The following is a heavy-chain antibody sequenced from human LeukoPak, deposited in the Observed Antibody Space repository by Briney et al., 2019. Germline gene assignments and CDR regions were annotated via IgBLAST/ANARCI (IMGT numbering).Heavy chain of an antibody. Sequence: PSETLSLTCTVSGGSISSYYWSWIRQPPGKGLEWIGYIYYSGSTNYNPSLKSRVTISVDTSKNQFSLKLSSVTAADTAVYYCARGTMVRGAQHGAFDIWGQGTMVTVSS. V-gene: IGHV4-59*01. CDR3: ARGTMVRGAQHGAFDI. D-gene: IGHD3-10*01. CDR1: GGSISSYY. CDR2: IYYSGST. J-gene: IGHJ3*02.